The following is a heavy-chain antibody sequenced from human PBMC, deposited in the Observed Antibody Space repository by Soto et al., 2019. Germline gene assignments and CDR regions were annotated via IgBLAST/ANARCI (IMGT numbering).Heavy chain of an antibody. V-gene: IGHV4-61*01. Sequence: SETLSLTCTVSGGSVSSGSYYWSWIRQPPGKGLEWIGYLYYSGSTNYNPSLKGRVTISVDTSKSQFSLKLSSVTAADTAVYYCARGGGYYSPFDYWGQGTLVTVSS. J-gene: IGHJ4*02. CDR3: ARGGGYYSPFDY. D-gene: IGHD3-22*01. CDR2: LYYSGST. CDR1: GGSVSSGSYY.